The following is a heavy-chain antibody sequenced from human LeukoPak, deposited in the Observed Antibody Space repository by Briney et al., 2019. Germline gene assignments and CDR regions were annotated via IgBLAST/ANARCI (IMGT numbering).Heavy chain of an antibody. D-gene: IGHD3-10*01. J-gene: IGHJ6*04. CDR2: ISYDGSNK. V-gene: IGHV3-30*18. CDR1: GFTFSSYG. CDR3: AKDLLWFGEYALYGMDV. Sequence: GRSLRLSCAASGFTFSSYGMHWVRQAPGKGLEWVAVISYDGSNKYYADSVKGGFTISRDNSKNTLYLQMNSLRAEDTAVYYCAKDLLWFGEYALYGMDVWGKGTTVTVSS.